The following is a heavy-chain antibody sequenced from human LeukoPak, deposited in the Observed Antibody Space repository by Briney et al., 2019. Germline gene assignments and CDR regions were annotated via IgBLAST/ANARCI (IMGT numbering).Heavy chain of an antibody. D-gene: IGHD6-19*01. CDR2: IYGGGRT. CDR1: GFTVINNY. Sequence: GGSLRLSCAASGFTVINNYMSWVRQAPGKGLEWVSLIYGGGRTYYADSVKVRFTISRDNTKNTLYLQMNSLRAEDTAVYYCARSYSSGPSNYYYYYYMDVWGKGTTVTVSS. CDR3: ARSYSSGPSNYYYYYYMDV. J-gene: IGHJ6*03. V-gene: IGHV3-66*01.